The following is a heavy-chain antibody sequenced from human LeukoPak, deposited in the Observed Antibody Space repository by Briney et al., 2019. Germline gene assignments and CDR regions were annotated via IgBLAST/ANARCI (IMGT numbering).Heavy chain of an antibody. V-gene: IGHV4-4*02. CDR2: IYHSGST. J-gene: IGHJ6*02. CDR3: ARDLYCSGGSCYSDYYYGMDV. CDR1: GGSISSSNW. Sequence: SGTLSLTCAVSGGSISSSNWWSWVRQPPGKGLEWIGEIYHSGSTNYNPSLKSRVTISVDKSKNQSSLKLSSVTAADTAVYYCARDLYCSGGSCYSDYYYGMDVWGQGTTVTVSS. D-gene: IGHD2-15*01.